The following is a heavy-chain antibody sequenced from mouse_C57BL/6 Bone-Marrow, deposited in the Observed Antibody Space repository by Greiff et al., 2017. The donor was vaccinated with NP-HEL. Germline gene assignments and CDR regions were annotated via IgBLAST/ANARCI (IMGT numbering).Heavy chain of an antibody. CDR2: LWRDGST. D-gene: IGHD2-4*01. Sequence: VQLQQSGPGLVAPSQSLSITCTVSGFSLTSYGVHWVRQPPGKGLEWLVVLWRDGSTTYNSALKARLSISKENSKSQVFVKMNSLQTDDTAMYYCASGDYDDGAWFAYWGQGTLVTVSA. CDR3: ASGDYDDGAWFAY. V-gene: IGHV2-6*03. J-gene: IGHJ3*01. CDR1: GFSLTSYG.